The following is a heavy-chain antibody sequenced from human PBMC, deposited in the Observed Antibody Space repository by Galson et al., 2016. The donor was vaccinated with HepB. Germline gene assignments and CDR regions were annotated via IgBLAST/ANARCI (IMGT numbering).Heavy chain of an antibody. CDR2: ISGSSDYL. CDR1: GFTFSSYS. V-gene: IGHV3-21*06. Sequence: SLRLSCAASGFTFSSYSMTWVRQSPGKGLEWVSAISGSSDYLYYADSVGGRFTISRDNTKNSLYLQMNGLRADDTALYYCARDLLMGHTRDIFDIWGQGTPVAVSS. J-gene: IGHJ3*02. D-gene: IGHD2-8*02. CDR3: ARDLLMGHTRDIFDI.